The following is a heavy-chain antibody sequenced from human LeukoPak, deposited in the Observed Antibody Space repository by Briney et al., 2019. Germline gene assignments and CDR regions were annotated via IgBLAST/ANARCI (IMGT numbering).Heavy chain of an antibody. V-gene: IGHV3-7*03. Sequence: PGGSLRLSCEGSAFIFSGHWMNWVRQTPGKGLEWVASIKEDGSERQYVDSVKGRFTISTDNSKNTLYLQMHSLRVEDTAVYSCARALVGPTSQDAFDVWGQGTVVTVSS. CDR2: IKEDGSER. D-gene: IGHD1-26*01. CDR1: AFIFSGHW. CDR3: ARALVGPTSQDAFDV. J-gene: IGHJ3*01.